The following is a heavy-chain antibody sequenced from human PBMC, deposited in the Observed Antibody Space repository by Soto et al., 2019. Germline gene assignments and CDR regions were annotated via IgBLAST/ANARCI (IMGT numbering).Heavy chain of an antibody. CDR2: FDPEDGET. D-gene: IGHD6-13*01. V-gene: IGHV1-24*01. J-gene: IGHJ3*02. CDR3: ATDRPYSSRMGDAFDI. Sequence: ASVKVSCKASGYSFTSYGINWVRQAPGKGLEWMGGFDPEDGETIYAQKFQGRVTMTEDTSTDTAYMELSSLRSEDTAVYYCATDRPYSSRMGDAFDIWGQGTMVTVSS. CDR1: GYSFTSYG.